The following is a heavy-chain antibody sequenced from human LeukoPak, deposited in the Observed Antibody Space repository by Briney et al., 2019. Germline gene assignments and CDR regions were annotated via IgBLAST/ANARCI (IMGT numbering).Heavy chain of an antibody. CDR3: ARGSYYDFWSGYYGETYYFDY. Sequence: SETLSLTCTVSGGSISSYYWSWIRQPPGKGLEWIGEINHSGSTNYNPSLKSRVTISVDTSKNQFSLKLSSVTAADTAVYYCARGSYYDFWSGYYGETYYFDYWGQGTLVTVSS. J-gene: IGHJ4*02. CDR2: INHSGST. D-gene: IGHD3-3*01. V-gene: IGHV4-34*01. CDR1: GGSISSYY.